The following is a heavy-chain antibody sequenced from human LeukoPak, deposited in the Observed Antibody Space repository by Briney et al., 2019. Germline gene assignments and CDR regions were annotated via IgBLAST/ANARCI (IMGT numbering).Heavy chain of an antibody. CDR1: GYTFTTYY. Sequence: ASVKVSCKASGYTFTTYYLHWVRQAPGQGLEWMGIINPSGGSTIYAQKFKGRVTMTRDTSTSTVYMELRSLRSEDTAAYYCARVGVSGSGSQYYYYYGMDVWGQGTTVTVSS. CDR2: INPSGGST. CDR3: ARVGVSGSGSQYYYYYGMDV. D-gene: IGHD3-10*01. J-gene: IGHJ6*02. V-gene: IGHV1-46*01.